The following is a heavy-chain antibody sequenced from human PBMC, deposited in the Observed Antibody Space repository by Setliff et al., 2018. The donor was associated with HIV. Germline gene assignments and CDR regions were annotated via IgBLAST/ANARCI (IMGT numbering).Heavy chain of an antibody. D-gene: IGHD6-13*01. CDR3: ARPGIAAADYYFDY. V-gene: IGHV1-46*01. CDR1: GYTFTNFY. Sequence: ASVKVSCKASGYTFTNFYMHWVRQAPGQGLEWMGIIDPRSGSTNYTEKFQARVMMTRDTSTTTVYMELSSLRFDDTAVYYCARPGIAAADYYFDYWGQGALVTVSS. CDR2: IDPRSGST. J-gene: IGHJ4*02.